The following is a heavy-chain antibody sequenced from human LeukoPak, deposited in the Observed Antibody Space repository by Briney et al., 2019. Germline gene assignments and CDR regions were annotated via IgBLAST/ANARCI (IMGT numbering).Heavy chain of an antibody. D-gene: IGHD1-26*01. CDR1: GGTFNNYA. CDR3: AREAGGAFSNYFDF. Sequence: SVKVSCKASGGTFNNYAISWVRQAPGLGLEWMGGTIPLLGTANYAQRFQGRVSINTDESTGTAYMELSSLTSDDTAIHYCAREAGGAFSNYFDFWGQGTLVTVSS. V-gene: IGHV1-69*05. CDR2: TIPLLGTA. J-gene: IGHJ4*02.